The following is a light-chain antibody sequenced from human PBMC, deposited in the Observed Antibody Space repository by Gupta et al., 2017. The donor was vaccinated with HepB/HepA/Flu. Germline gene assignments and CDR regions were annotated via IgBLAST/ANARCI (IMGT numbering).Light chain of an antibody. CDR3: QSYDSSLYWVV. J-gene: IGLJ2*01. V-gene: IGLV1-40*01. Sequence: SVLTPPPSVSGSPVQRVTISCTGSSSNIGAGYDVHWYQQLPGTAPKLLIYGNSNRPSGVPDRFPGSKSGTSASLAITGLQAEDEADYYCQSYDSSLYWVVFGGGTKLTVL. CDR2: GNS. CDR1: SSNIGAGYD.